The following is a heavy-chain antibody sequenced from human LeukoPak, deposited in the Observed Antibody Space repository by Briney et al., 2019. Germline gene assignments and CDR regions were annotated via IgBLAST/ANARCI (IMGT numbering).Heavy chain of an antibody. CDR1: GGSISSSSYY. V-gene: IGHV4-39*01. D-gene: IGHD3-10*01. Sequence: TPSQTLSLTCTVSGGSISSSSYYWGWIRQPPGKGLEWIGSIYYSGSTYYNPSLKSRVTISVDTSKNQFSLKLSPVTAADTAVYYCASDMVRGVIMDWYFDLWGRGTLVTASS. CDR2: IYYSGST. CDR3: ASDMVRGVIMDWYFDL. J-gene: IGHJ2*01.